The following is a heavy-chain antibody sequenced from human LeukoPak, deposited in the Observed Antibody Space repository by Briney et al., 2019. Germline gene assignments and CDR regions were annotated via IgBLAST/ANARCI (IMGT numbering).Heavy chain of an antibody. V-gene: IGHV4-39*01. J-gene: IGHJ4*02. CDR2: IYYSGST. CDR3: ARIVFSSYMDY. D-gene: IGHD3-16*02. Sequence: PSETLSLTCTVSGGSISSSSYYWGWIRQPPGKGLEWIGSIYYSGSTYYNPSLKSRVTISVDTSKNQFSLKLSSVTAADTAVYYCARIVFSSYMDYWGQGTLVTVSS. CDR1: GGSISSSSYY.